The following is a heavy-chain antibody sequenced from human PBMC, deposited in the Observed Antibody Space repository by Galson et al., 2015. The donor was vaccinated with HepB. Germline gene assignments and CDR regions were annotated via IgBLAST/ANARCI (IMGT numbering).Heavy chain of an antibody. J-gene: IGHJ4*02. CDR3: ASIMFYGNADYVGGR. D-gene: IGHD4-17*01. CDR2: IFHSGST. CDR1: GGSISSNNW. Sequence: ETLSLTCAVSGGSISSNNWWSWVRQPPGKGLEWIGEIFHSGSTNYNPSLKSRVTILVDKSKNQFSLRLNSVTAADTAVYYCASIMFYGNADYVGGRWGQGTLVTVSS. V-gene: IGHV4-4*02.